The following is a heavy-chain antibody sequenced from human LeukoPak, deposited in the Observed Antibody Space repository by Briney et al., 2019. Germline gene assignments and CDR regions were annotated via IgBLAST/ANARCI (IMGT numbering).Heavy chain of an antibody. CDR2: IWSDGSVM. J-gene: IGHJ4*02. V-gene: IGHV3-33*08. CDR1: GFTFSSYA. CDR3: AAEPAPAAFDY. Sequence: GGSLRFSCAASGFTFSSYAMSWVRQAPGKGLEWVALIWSDGSVMLYADSVKGRFTISRDNSKSTLFLQMDSLRAEDTGVYYCAAEPAPAAFDYWGQGTLVTVSS. D-gene: IGHD6-13*01.